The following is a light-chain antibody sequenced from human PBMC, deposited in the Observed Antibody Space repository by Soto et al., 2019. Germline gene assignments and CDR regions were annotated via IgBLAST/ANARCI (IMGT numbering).Light chain of an antibody. J-gene: IGKJ4*01. CDR2: GAS. V-gene: IGKV3-20*01. Sequence: EIVLTQSPGTLSLSPGERATLSCRASQSISSNDLAWFQQKPGQAPRLLIYGASTRATGIPDRFGGSGSGTDFTLTISSLEPEDFALYHCLQYDTSPLTFDGGTKVEIK. CDR1: QSISSND. CDR3: LQYDTSPLT.